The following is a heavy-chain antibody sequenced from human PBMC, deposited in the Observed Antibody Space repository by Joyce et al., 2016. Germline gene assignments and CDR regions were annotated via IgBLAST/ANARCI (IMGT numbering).Heavy chain of an antibody. Sequence: QVQVVQSGAEEKKPGASVKVSCRASGYPFTDYSIHWVRQAPGQGLECRGRINPKGGDTNYAQNFQGRVTMTRDTSINTAYMELSSLGSDDTAVYYCARGDLLDWGQGTLVTVSS. V-gene: IGHV1-2*06. CDR2: INPKGGDT. CDR1: GYPFTDYS. J-gene: IGHJ4*02. D-gene: IGHD2-8*02. CDR3: ARGDLLD.